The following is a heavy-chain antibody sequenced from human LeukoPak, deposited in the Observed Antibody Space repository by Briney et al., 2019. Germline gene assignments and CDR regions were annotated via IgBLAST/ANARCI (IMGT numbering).Heavy chain of an antibody. CDR1: GFTFSSYA. J-gene: IGHJ5*02. Sequence: PGGSLRLSCTPSGFTFSSYAMTWVRQAPGKGLECVSVISGIGTTTYYADSVKGRFTISRDNSKNTLFLQMNSLRVEDTATYYCTKKRTTSVTDWFDPWGQGTLVTVSS. D-gene: IGHD4-17*01. V-gene: IGHV3-23*01. CDR2: ISGIGTTT. CDR3: TKKRTTSVTDWFDP.